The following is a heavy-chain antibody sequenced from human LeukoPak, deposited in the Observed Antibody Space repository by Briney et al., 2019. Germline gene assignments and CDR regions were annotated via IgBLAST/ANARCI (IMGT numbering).Heavy chain of an antibody. CDR3: AKDFVGQIPDAFDI. CDR2: MSFDGTKE. J-gene: IGHJ3*02. CDR1: GFTFSAYS. V-gene: IGHV3-30-3*01. D-gene: IGHD2-21*01. Sequence: GGSLRLSCAASGFTFSAYSIHWVRQAPGKGLEWVAVMSFDGTKENYADSVKGRFTVSRDNSKDTLYLQLNTLRADDTAVYYCAKDFVGQIPDAFDIWGQGTVVTVSS.